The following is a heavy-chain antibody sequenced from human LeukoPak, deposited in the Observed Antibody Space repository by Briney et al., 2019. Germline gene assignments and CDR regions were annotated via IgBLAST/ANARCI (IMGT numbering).Heavy chain of an antibody. CDR1: GFTFDDYA. CDR3: AKASNDYGDPYYFDY. V-gene: IGHV3-9*01. J-gene: IGHJ4*02. CDR2: ISWNSGSI. D-gene: IGHD4-17*01. Sequence: GGSLRLSCAASGFTFDDYAMHWVRQAPGKGLEWVSGISWNSGSIGYADSVKGRFTISRDNAKNSLYLQMNSLRAEDTALYYCAKASNDYGDPYYFDYWGQGTLVTVSS.